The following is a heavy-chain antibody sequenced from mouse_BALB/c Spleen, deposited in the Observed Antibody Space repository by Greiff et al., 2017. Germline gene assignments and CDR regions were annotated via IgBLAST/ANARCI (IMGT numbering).Heavy chain of an antibody. CDR3: ARHNGQAWFAY. J-gene: IGHJ3*01. CDR1: GFAFSSYD. V-gene: IGHV5-12-1*01. CDR2: ISSGGGST. D-gene: IGHD1-1*02. Sequence: EVQRVESGGGLVKPGGSLKLSCAASGFAFSSYDMSWVRQTPEKRLEWVAYISSGGGSTYYPDTVKGRFTISRDNAKNTLYLQMSSLKSEDTAMYYCARHNGQAWFAYWGQGTLVTVSA.